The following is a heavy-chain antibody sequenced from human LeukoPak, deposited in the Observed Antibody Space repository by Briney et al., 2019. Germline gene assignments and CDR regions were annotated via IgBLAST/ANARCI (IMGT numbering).Heavy chain of an antibody. CDR1: GYTFTSYY. V-gene: IGHV1-46*01. D-gene: IGHD6-19*01. CDR3: ARGQQWLPRGGNFDY. J-gene: IGHJ4*02. Sequence: ASVKVSCKASGYTFTSYYMHWVRQAPGQGREWMGIINPSGGSTSYAQKFQGRVTMTRDMSTSTVYMELSSLRSEDTAVYYCARGQQWLPRGGNFDYWGQGTLVTVSS. CDR2: INPSGGST.